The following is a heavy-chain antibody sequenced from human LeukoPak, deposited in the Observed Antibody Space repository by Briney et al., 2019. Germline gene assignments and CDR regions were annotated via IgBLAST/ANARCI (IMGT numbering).Heavy chain of an antibody. J-gene: IGHJ4*02. CDR3: ARGTYYGSGSHIDY. CDR1: GFTFSDHY. V-gene: IGHV3-72*01. CDR2: TRNKANSYTT. D-gene: IGHD3-10*01. Sequence: GGSLRLSCAAYGFTFSDHYMDWVRQAPGKGLEWVGRTRNKANSYTTGYAASVKGRFTISRDDSKNSLYLQMNSLKTEDTAVYYCARGTYYGSGSHIDYWGQGTLVTVSS.